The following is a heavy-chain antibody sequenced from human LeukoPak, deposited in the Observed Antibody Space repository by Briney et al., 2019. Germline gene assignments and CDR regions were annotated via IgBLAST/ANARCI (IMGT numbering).Heavy chain of an antibody. D-gene: IGHD2-2*01. V-gene: IGHV3-23*01. Sequence: GGSLRLSCAASGFTSSDYTMNWVRQSPGKGLEWVSGISVSDDSTYYADSVKGRFTISRDKSNNVLHLQMSSLRAEDTAVYYCARDRYCVSTNCPYDCWGQGTPVTVSS. CDR1: GFTSSDYT. CDR2: ISVSDDST. CDR3: ARDRYCVSTNCPYDC. J-gene: IGHJ4*02.